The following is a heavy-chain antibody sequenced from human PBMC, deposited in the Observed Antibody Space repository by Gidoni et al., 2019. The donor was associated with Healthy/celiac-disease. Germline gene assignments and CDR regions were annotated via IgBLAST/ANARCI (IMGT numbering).Heavy chain of an antibody. CDR2: INSDGSST. J-gene: IGHJ6*02. CDR1: GFTFSRYW. CDR3: ARSPYYYDSSGPTSHASFIVWYGMDV. Sequence: EVQLVESGGGLVQPGGSLRLSCPASGFTFSRYWMHWVRQAPGKGLVWVSSINSDGSSTSYADSVKGRFTISRDNAKNTLYLQMNSLRAEDTAVYYCARSPYYYDSSGPTSHASFIVWYGMDVWGQGTTVTVSS. V-gene: IGHV3-74*01. D-gene: IGHD3-22*01.